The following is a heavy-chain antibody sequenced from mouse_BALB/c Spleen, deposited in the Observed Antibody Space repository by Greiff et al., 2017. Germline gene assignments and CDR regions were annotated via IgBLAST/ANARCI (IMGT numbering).Heavy chain of an antibody. J-gene: IGHJ3*01. V-gene: IGHV5-6-5*01. CDR3: ARCSYYRYLAY. Sequence: DVKLVESGGGLVKPGGSLKLSCAASGFTFSSYAMSWVRQTPEKRLEWVASISSGGSTYYPDSVKGRFTISRDNARNILYLQMSSLRSEDTAMYYCARCSYYRYLAYWGQGTLVTVSA. CDR1: GFTFSSYA. CDR2: ISSGGST. D-gene: IGHD2-14*01.